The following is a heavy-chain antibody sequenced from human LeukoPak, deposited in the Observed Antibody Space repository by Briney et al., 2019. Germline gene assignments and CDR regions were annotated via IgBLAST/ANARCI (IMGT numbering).Heavy chain of an antibody. J-gene: IGHJ4*02. V-gene: IGHV3-48*03. CDR3: TRDRQRYGSVLDF. D-gene: IGHD5-24*01. CDR2: IKSGFTV. Sequence: SGGSLRLSCEASGFTFSSYEMTWVRQAPGKGLERVSSIKSGFTVFYADSVKGRFTISRDNAKNSLYLQMNSVRHEDTAVYYCTRDRQRYGSVLDFWGQGTLVTVSS. CDR1: GFTFSSYE.